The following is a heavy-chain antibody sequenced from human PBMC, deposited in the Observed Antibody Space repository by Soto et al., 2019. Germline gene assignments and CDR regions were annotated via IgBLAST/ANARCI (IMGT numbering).Heavy chain of an antibody. CDR2: ISYDGSNK. Sequence: TGGSLRLSCAASGFTFSSYAMHWVRQAPGKGLEWVAVISYDGSNKYYADSVKGRFTISRDTSKNTLYLQMHSLRAEDTAVYYWARPINPGIAVAGTFYYYYGMDVWGQGTTVTVSS. CDR1: GFTFSSYA. V-gene: IGHV3-30-3*01. D-gene: IGHD6-19*01. J-gene: IGHJ6*02. CDR3: ARPINPGIAVAGTFYYYYGMDV.